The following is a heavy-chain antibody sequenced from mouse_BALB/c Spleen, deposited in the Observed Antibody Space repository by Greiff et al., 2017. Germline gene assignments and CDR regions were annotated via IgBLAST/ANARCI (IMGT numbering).Heavy chain of an antibody. CDR1: GYTFTSYW. Sequence: QVQLQQPGAELVKPGAPVKLSCKASGYTFTSYWMNWVKQRPGRGLEWIGRIDPSDSETHYNQKFKDKATLTVDKSSSTAYIQLSSLTSEDSAVYYCARKLRDAMDYWGQGTSVTVSA. CDR3: ARKLRDAMDY. V-gene: IGHV1-69*02. CDR2: IDPSDSET. J-gene: IGHJ4*01. D-gene: IGHD1-1*01.